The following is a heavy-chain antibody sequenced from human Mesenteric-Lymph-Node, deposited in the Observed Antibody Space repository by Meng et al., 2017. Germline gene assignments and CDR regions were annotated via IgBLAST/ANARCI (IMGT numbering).Heavy chain of an antibody. CDR3: ARESIAAAGVWTQPLVMYGMDV. CDR2: ISASGSTI. CDR1: GITFNSYE. Sequence: GESLKISCSASGITFNSYEMNWVRQAPGKGLEWISYISASGSTIYNADSVKGRLTISRDNAKNSLFLQMNSLRAEDTAVYFCARESIAAAGVWTQPLVMYGMDVWGQGTMVTVSS. V-gene: IGHV3-48*03. J-gene: IGHJ6*02. D-gene: IGHD6-13*01.